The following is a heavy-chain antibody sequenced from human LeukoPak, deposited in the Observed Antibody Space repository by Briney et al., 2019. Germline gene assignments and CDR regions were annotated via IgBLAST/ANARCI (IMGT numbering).Heavy chain of an antibody. V-gene: IGHV3-7*01. D-gene: IGHD3-3*01. CDR1: GFTFSSYW. CDR3: AKEGSHISIFGVVNS. CDR2: IKQDGSEK. J-gene: IGHJ4*02. Sequence: PGGSLRLSCAASGFTFSSYWMSWVRQAPGKGLEWVANIKQDGSEKYYVDSVKGRFTISRDNSKNTLYLQMNSLRAEDTAVYYCAKEGSHISIFGVVNSWGQGTLVTVSS.